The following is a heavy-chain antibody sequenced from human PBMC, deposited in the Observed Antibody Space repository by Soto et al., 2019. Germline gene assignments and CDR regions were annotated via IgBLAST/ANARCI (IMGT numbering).Heavy chain of an antibody. D-gene: IGHD4-4*01. CDR3: ARDPRYSNTGLYYYYGMDV. J-gene: IGHJ6*02. V-gene: IGHV1-18*01. CDR1: GYTFTSYG. CDR2: ISAYNGNT. Sequence: ASVKVSCKASGYTFTSYGIGWVRQAPGQGLEWMGWISAYNGNTNYAQKLQGRVTMTTDTSTSTAYMELRSLRSDDTAVYYCARDPRYSNTGLYYYYGMDVWGQGTTVTVSS.